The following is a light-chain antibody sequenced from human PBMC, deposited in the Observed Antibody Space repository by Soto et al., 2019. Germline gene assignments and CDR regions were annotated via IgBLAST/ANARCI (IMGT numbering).Light chain of an antibody. CDR1: RSNIGSNA. V-gene: IGLV1-36*01. J-gene: IGLJ1*01. CDR2: YDD. Sequence: QSALTQPPSVSEAPRQRVTISCSGSRSNIGSNAVNWYQQLPGQAPKLLLYYDDLLPSGVSDRFSGSKSGTSASLAISGLQSEDEADYYCAAWDASLNAFVFGTGTRSPS. CDR3: AAWDASLNAFV.